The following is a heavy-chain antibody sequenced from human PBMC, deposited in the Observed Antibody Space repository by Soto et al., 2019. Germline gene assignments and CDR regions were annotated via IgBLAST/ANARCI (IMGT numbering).Heavy chain of an antibody. D-gene: IGHD6-13*01. V-gene: IGHV4-39*01. J-gene: IGHJ6*02. CDR3: ARPLGSGAGTWYYYGMDV. Sequence: SETLSLTCTVSGGSISSSSYYWGWIRQPPGKGLEWIGSIYYSGSTYYNPSLKSRVTISVDTSKNQFSLKLSSVTAADTAVYYCARPLGSGAGTWYYYGMDVWGQGTTVTVSS. CDR2: IYYSGST. CDR1: GGSISSSSYY.